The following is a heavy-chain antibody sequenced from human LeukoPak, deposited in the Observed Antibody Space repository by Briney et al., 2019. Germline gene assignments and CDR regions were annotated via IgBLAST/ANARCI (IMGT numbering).Heavy chain of an antibody. CDR1: GFTFSNTW. CDR3: ARVPYSGIYYNSWFDS. V-gene: IGHV3-74*03. J-gene: IGHJ5*01. CDR2: IKSDETT. Sequence: GGSLRLSCAASGFTFSNTWMNWVRKAPGKGLVWVSRIKSDETTTYADSVRGRFTIARYNAKNTLYLQMNSLRAEDTPVYYCARVPYSGIYYNSWFDSWGHGTLVTVSS. D-gene: IGHD3-10*01.